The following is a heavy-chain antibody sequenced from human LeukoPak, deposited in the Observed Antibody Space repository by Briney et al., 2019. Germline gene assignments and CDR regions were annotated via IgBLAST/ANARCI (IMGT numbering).Heavy chain of an antibody. CDR3: ARGSLAGTTGTTGFDY. D-gene: IGHD1-1*01. J-gene: IGHJ4*02. CDR2: IHPNGGGT. V-gene: IGHV1-2*06. Sequence: ASVKVSCKASGYTVTGYYLHWVRQAPGQGLEWMGRIHPNGGGTSYAQKFQGTVTITRDTSITTAYMELSSLISDDTAVYYCARGSLAGTTGTTGFDYWGLGTLVTVSS. CDR1: GYTVTGYY.